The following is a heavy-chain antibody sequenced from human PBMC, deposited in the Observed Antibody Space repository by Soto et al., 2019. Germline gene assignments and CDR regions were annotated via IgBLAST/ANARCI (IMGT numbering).Heavy chain of an antibody. J-gene: IGHJ5*02. V-gene: IGHV3-23*01. CDR1: GFTFSNYA. CDR3: AKDESAVPAAIYDT. D-gene: IGHD2-2*02. Sequence: GGSLRLSCAVSGFTFSNYAMSWVRQAPGKGLEWVSVISGSGGSRYYADSVKGRFTTSRDNSKNTLSLQMNSLRVEDTAVYYCAKDESAVPAAIYDTWGQGALVTVSS. CDR2: ISGSGGSR.